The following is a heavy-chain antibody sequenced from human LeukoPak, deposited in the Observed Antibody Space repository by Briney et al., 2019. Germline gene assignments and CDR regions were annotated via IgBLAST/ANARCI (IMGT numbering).Heavy chain of an antibody. Sequence: PSETLSLTCAVSGGSFSDYYWSWIRQPPGKGLEWIGEINHSGSTNYNPSLKSRVTISVDTSKNQFSLKLSSVTAADTAVYYCARDQVVMITFGGVIEQRYYGMDVWGQGTTVTVSS. J-gene: IGHJ6*02. CDR1: GGSFSDYY. CDR3: ARDQVVMITFGGVIEQRYYGMDV. D-gene: IGHD3-16*02. CDR2: INHSGST. V-gene: IGHV4-34*01.